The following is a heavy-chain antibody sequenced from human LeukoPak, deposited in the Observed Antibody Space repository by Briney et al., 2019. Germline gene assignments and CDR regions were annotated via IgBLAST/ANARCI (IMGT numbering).Heavy chain of an antibody. CDR2: IYYSGST. V-gene: IGHV4-39*01. CDR3: ARRVRLTDYLDY. Sequence: SETLSLTSTVSGGSISTSSYYWGWIRQPPGKGLEWIRSIYYSGSTYYNPSLKSRVTISVDTSKNQFSLKLSSVTAADTAVYYCARRVRLTDYLDYWGQGTLVTVSS. J-gene: IGHJ4*02. CDR1: GGSISTSSYY. D-gene: IGHD2-8*02.